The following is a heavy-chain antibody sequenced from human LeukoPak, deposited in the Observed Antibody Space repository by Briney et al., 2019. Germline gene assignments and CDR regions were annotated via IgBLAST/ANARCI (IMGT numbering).Heavy chain of an antibody. CDR3: ARVQMAVDAFDI. CDR1: GGTFSSYA. D-gene: IGHD5-24*01. CDR2: IIPILGTA. J-gene: IGHJ3*02. V-gene: IGHV1-69*05. Sequence: GASVKVSCKASGGTFSSYAISWVRQAPGQGLEWMGGIIPILGTANYAQKFQGRVTITTDESTSTAYMELSSLRSEDTAVYYCARVQMAVDAFDIWGQGTMVTVSS.